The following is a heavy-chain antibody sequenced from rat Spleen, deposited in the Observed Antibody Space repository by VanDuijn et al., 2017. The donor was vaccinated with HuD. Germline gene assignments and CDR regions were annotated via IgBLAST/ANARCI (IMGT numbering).Heavy chain of an antibody. V-gene: IGHV5-29*01. CDR1: GFTFSNYG. D-gene: IGHD1-9*01. CDR3: ARQPYIYYGYNYYFDS. J-gene: IGHJ2*01. Sequence: EVQLVESGGGLVQPGRSLKLSCAVSGFTFSNYGMAWVRQAPTKGLEWVATFSFDGRTTYYRDSVKGRFTISRDNAKSTLYLQMDSLRSEDTATYYCARQPYIYYGYNYYFDSWGQGVTVTVSS. CDR2: FSFDGRTT.